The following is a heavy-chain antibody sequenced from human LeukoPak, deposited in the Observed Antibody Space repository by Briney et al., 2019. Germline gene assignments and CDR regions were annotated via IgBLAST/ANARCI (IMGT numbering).Heavy chain of an antibody. CDR1: GFTFSDYY. D-gene: IGHD3-22*01. V-gene: IGHV3-53*01. CDR2: IYSGGST. J-gene: IGHJ4*02. Sequence: PGGSLRLSCAASGFTFSDYYMSWIRQAPGKGLEWVSVIYSGGSTYYANSVKGRFTISRDNSKNTLYLQMSSLRTEDTAVYYCAKDRGRYYDSSGYYWGYYFDSWGQGILVTVST. CDR3: AKDRGRYYDSSGYYWGYYFDS.